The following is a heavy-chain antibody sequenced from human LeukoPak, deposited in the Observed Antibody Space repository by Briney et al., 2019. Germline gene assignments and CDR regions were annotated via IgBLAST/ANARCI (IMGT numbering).Heavy chain of an antibody. Sequence: GGSLRLSCAASGFAFSSYWMHWVRQVPGKGLVWVSRINPGGSSTAYADSVKGRFTISRDNAKNTLYLQMNSLRAEDTAVYYCARSNQADDYWGQGTLVTVSS. V-gene: IGHV3-74*01. CDR2: INPGGSST. J-gene: IGHJ4*02. CDR3: ARSNQADDY. D-gene: IGHD4-11*01. CDR1: GFAFSSYW.